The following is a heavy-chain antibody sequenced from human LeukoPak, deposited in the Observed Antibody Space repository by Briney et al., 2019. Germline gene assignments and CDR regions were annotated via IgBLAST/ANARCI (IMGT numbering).Heavy chain of an antibody. Sequence: PGGSLRLSCAASGFTVSSNYMSWVRQAPEKGLEWVSVIYSGGSTYYADSVKGRFTISRDNSKNTLYLQMNSLRAEDTAVYYCARYWVGYGMDVWGQGTTVTVSS. D-gene: IGHD2-8*02. CDR3: ARYWVGYGMDV. V-gene: IGHV3-53*01. CDR2: IYSGGST. CDR1: GFTVSSNY. J-gene: IGHJ6*02.